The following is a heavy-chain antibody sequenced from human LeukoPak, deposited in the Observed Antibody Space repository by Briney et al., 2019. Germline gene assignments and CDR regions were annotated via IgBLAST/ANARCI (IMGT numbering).Heavy chain of an antibody. CDR3: ARQEGDYYDSSGYYDY. CDR2: IYYSGST. V-gene: IGHV4-59*08. J-gene: IGHJ4*02. D-gene: IGHD3-22*01. CDR1: GGSISSYY. Sequence: SETLSLTCTDSGGSISSYYWSWIRQPPGKGLEWIGYIYYSGSTNYNPSLKSRVTISVDTSKNQFSLKLSSVTAADTAVYYCARQEGDYYDSSGYYDYWGQGTLVTVSS.